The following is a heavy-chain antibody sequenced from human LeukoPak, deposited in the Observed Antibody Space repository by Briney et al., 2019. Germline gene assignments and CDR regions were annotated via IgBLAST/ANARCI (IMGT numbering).Heavy chain of an antibody. Sequence: PGGSLRLSCAASGFTFSSYAMSWVRQAPGKGLEWVSAISGSGGSTYYADSVKGGFTISRDNSKKTLYMQINRLRAEHTAVYYCARDMVERYYDFWSGYYIEGFDYWGQGTLVTVSS. CDR1: GFTFSSYA. CDR3: ARDMVERYYDFWSGYYIEGFDY. J-gene: IGHJ4*02. CDR2: ISGSGGST. D-gene: IGHD3-3*01. V-gene: IGHV3-23*01.